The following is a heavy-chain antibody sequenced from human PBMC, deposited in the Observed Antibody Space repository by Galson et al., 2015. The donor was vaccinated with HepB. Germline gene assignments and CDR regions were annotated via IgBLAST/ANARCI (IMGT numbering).Heavy chain of an antibody. CDR2: IYHSGST. CDR1: GGSISSSNW. Sequence: ETLSLTCAVSGGSISSSNWWSWVRQPPGKGLEWIGEIYHSGSTNYNPSLKNRVSISADKSKNQFSLKLSSVTAADTAVYYCARDGGGITGTTIWGQGTLVTVSS. V-gene: IGHV4-4*02. D-gene: IGHD1-7*01. CDR3: ARDGGGITGTTI. J-gene: IGHJ4*02.